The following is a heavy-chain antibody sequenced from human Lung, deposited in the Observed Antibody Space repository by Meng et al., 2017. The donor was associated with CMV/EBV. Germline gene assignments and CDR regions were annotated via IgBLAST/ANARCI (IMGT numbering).Heavy chain of an antibody. V-gene: IGHV3-11*01. D-gene: IGHD3-22*01. CDR3: ARGSRVTMIVVAPSG. Sequence: GGPLTLXCAASGFTFSDFYMSWIRQAPGKGLEWVSYITSSGRTIHYADSVKGRFTVSRDNAKNSLYLQMNSLRAEDTAVYYCARGSRVTMIVVAPSGWGQGTLVTVSS. CDR2: ITSSGRTI. CDR1: GFTFSDFY. J-gene: IGHJ4*02.